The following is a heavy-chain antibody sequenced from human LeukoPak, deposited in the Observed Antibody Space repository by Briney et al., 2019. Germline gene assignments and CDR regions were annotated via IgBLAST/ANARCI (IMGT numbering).Heavy chain of an antibody. CDR3: AREGCSSTSCYYDY. CDR1: GGSISSGGYY. V-gene: IGHV4-31*03. D-gene: IGHD2-2*01. J-gene: IGHJ4*02. CDR2: IYYSGST. Sequence: SETLSLTCTVSGGSISSGGYYWSWIRQHPGKGLEWIGYIYYSGSTYYNPSLKSRVTVSVDTSKNQFSLKLSSVTAADTAVYYCAREGCSSTSCYYDYWGQGTLVTVSS.